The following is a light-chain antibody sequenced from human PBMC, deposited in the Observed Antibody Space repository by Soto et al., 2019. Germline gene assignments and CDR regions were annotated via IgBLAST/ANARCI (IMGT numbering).Light chain of an antibody. V-gene: IGKV3-15*01. CDR1: QSISSN. Sequence: VMTQSPATLSVSPGERATLSCRASQSISSNLAWYQQKLGQAPRLFIFRASSRATGVPARFSGSGSGTDFNLTISNLQSEDFAVYYCQQYNNWPRATFGGGTKVESK. CDR2: RAS. J-gene: IGKJ4*01. CDR3: QQYNNWPRAT.